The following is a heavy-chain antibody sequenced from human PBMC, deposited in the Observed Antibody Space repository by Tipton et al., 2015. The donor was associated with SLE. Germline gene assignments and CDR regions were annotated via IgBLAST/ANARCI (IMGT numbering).Heavy chain of an antibody. V-gene: IGHV4-59*11. CDR2: IYNSGSG. CDR1: GGSISSHY. CDR3: ARSDYYDSSGYYSYAFDI. J-gene: IGHJ3*02. Sequence: TLSLTCTVSGGSISSHYWSWIRQPPGKGLEWIGYIYNSGSGNYNPSLKGRVTISVDTSKNQFSLKLSSVSAADTAVYYCARSDYYDSSGYYSYAFDIWGQGTMVTVSS. D-gene: IGHD3-22*01.